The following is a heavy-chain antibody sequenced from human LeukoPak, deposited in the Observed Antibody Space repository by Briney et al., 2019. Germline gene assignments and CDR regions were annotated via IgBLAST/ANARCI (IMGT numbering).Heavy chain of an antibody. CDR1: GFTFSSYA. V-gene: IGHV3-21*01. CDR3: ARDRGRPGIEDY. CDR2: ISSSSSYI. Sequence: PGGSLRLSCAASGFTFSSYAMSWVRQAPGKGLEWVSSISSSSSYIYYADSVKGRFTISRDNAKNSLYLQMNSLRAEDTAVYYCARDRGRPGIEDYWGQGTLVTVSS. J-gene: IGHJ4*02. D-gene: IGHD6-13*01.